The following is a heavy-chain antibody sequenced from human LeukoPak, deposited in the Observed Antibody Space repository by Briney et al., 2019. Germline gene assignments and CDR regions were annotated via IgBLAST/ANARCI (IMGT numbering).Heavy chain of an antibody. CDR3: ARAFGYRSSTSCPDAFDI. V-gene: IGHV3-21*01. J-gene: IGHJ3*02. D-gene: IGHD2-2*01. CDR2: ISSSSSYI. Sequence: GGSLRLSCAASGFTFSSYSMNWVRQAPGKGLEWVSSISSSSSYIYYADSVKGRFTISRDNAKNSLYLQMNSLRAEDTAVYYCARAFGYRSSTSCPDAFDIWGQGTMVTVSS. CDR1: GFTFSSYS.